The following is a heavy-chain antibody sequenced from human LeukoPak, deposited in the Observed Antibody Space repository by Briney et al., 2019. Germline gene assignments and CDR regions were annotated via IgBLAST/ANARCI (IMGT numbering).Heavy chain of an antibody. D-gene: IGHD3-10*01. J-gene: IGHJ6*02. CDR2: MYYRGST. Sequence: PSETLSLTCTVSGGSISSGNYYWSWIRQHPGKGLEWIGYMYYRGSTYYNPSLKSRVTISVDTSKNQFSLKLSSVTAADTAVYYCARDRGWGLPDYYYYGMDVWGQGTTVTVSS. CDR1: GGSISSGNYY. CDR3: ARDRGWGLPDYYYYGMDV. V-gene: IGHV4-31*03.